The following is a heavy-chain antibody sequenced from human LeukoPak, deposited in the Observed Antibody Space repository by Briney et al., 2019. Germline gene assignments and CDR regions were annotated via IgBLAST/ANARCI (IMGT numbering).Heavy chain of an antibody. CDR2: IYHSGST. J-gene: IGHJ6*02. V-gene: IGHV4-61*01. Sequence: SETLSLTCTVSGGSVSSGSYYWSWIRQPPGKGLEWIGYIYHSGSTNYNPSLKSRVTISVDTSKNQFSLRLSSVTAADTAVYYCATSTYYYDSSGPPLYYYYGMDVWGQGTTVTVSS. D-gene: IGHD3-22*01. CDR3: ATSTYYYDSSGPPLYYYYGMDV. CDR1: GGSVSSGSYY.